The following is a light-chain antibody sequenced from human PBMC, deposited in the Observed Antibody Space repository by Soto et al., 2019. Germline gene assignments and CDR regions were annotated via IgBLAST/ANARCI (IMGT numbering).Light chain of an antibody. J-gene: IGKJ3*01. V-gene: IGKV1-27*01. Sequence: ASRPISNYLAWYQQKPGKIPNLLIYTASTLQAGVPSRFSGSGSGSDFKANISILQPDDVAAYLLKRYTDLSLPFGTGTEVDIK. CDR2: TAS. CDR3: KRYTDLSLP. CDR1: RPISNY.